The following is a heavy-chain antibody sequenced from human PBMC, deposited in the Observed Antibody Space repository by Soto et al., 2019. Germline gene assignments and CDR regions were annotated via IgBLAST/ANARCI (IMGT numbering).Heavy chain of an antibody. Sequence: QVQLVESGGGVVQPGKSLRLSCAASGFTFGRFAMHWVRQAPGKGLEWVAVISYDGSNTNYGDSAKGRFTISRDNSKNTLYLQMTSLRADATAVFYCARAPRDGDYFAYWGQGTLVTVSS. CDR2: ISYDGSNT. CDR3: ARAPRDGDYFAY. D-gene: IGHD4-17*01. CDR1: GFTFGRFA. J-gene: IGHJ4*02. V-gene: IGHV3-30-3*01.